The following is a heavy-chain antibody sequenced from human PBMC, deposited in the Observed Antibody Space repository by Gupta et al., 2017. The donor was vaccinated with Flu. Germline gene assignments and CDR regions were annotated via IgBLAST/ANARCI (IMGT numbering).Heavy chain of an antibody. J-gene: IGHJ4*02. CDR1: GYTVTSYN. CDR3: ATPNTSWDGFDY. Sequence: LLVQSGAEVKQPGASVLVPCKTSGYTVTSYNIHWVRQATGQGLEWMGWMGPNSGATGYVQKFRGRVTMPWTTSTSTAYMELRSLRSEDSAVYYCATPNTSWDGFDYWGQGTLVTVSS. CDR2: MGPNSGAT. D-gene: IGHD1-26*01. V-gene: IGHV1-8*01.